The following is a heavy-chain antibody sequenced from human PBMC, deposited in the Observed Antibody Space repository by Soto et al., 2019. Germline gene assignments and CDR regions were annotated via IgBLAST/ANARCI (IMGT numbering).Heavy chain of an antibody. D-gene: IGHD3-10*01. J-gene: IGHJ6*02. CDR3: ARGDRGGSGSSASYYYSGLDF. Sequence: GGYLSLACSASGFTLSSYAMSWVRQAPGKGLEWVSSISAGGDLTYNSDSVKGRLTISRDNSTHALFLQMHNLRIEDTALTYRARGDRGGSGSSASYYYSGLDFWGQGATVTVSS. CDR2: ISAGGDLT. V-gene: IGHV3-23*01. CDR1: GFTLSSYA.